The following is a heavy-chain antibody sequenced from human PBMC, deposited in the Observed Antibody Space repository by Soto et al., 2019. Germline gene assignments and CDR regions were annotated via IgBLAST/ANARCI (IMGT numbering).Heavy chain of an antibody. D-gene: IGHD6-13*01. J-gene: IGHJ4*02. CDR3: AKIITAAGTGY. CDR2: INPSGGST. CDR1: GYTFTSHY. Sequence: TSVKVSCKASGYTFTSHYMHWVRQAPGQGLEWMGIINPSGGSTSYAQKFQGRVTMTRDTSTSTVYMELSSLRSEDTAIYYCAKIITAAGTGYWGQGTLVTVSS. V-gene: IGHV1-46*01.